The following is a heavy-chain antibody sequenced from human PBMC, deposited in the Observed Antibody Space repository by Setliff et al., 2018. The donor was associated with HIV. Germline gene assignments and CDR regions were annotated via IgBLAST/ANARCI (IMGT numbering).Heavy chain of an antibody. CDR3: ARQLSNSLDH. J-gene: IGHJ4*02. CDR1: GYLFTDYF. Sequence: GASVTVSCKASGYLFTDYFIHGVRQAPGQGLEWMGGISPQNGNRKIPRRFRGRVTMTRDTSISTAYMELSGLTADDTAVYFCARQLSNSLDHWGQGTPVTVSS. CDR2: ISPQNGNR. D-gene: IGHD6-6*01. V-gene: IGHV1-2*02.